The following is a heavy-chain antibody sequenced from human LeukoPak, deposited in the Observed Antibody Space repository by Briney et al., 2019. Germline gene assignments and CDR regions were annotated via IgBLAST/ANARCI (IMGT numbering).Heavy chain of an antibody. CDR3: AREIWRYDSSGSPFDY. J-gene: IGHJ4*02. D-gene: IGHD3-22*01. V-gene: IGHV1-69*13. Sequence: ASVKVSCKASGGTFSSYAISWVRQAPGQGLEWTGGIIPIFGTANYAQKFQGRVTITADESTSTAYMELSSLRSEDTAVYYCAREIWRYDSSGSPFDYWGQGTLVTVSS. CDR2: IIPIFGTA. CDR1: GGTFSSYA.